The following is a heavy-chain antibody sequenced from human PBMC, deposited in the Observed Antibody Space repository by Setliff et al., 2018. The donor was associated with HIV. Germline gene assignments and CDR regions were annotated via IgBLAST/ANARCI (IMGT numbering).Heavy chain of an antibody. CDR2: ISTSGST. J-gene: IGHJ3*02. CDR1: GGSINNFY. D-gene: IGHD3-3*01. V-gene: IGHV4-4*09. Sequence: SSETLSLTCTGSGGSINNFYWSWIRQPPGKGLEWIWYISTSGSTKYNPSLKSRVTILVDPSNNQFSLRLSSVTAADTAVYYCARHSDFWSEDAFYILAQVTVFTVSS. CDR3: ARHSDFWSEDAFYI.